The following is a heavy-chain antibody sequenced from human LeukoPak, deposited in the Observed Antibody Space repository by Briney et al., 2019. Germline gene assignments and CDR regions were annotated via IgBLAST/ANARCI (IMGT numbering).Heavy chain of an antibody. CDR3: ARDGSGSLQINYFDY. Sequence: RPGGSLRLSCAASGFTFSRYWMSWVRQAPGKGLEWVANIKQDGSEKYYVDSVKGRFTISRDNAKNSLYLQMNSLRAEDTAVYYCARDGSGSLQINYFDYWGQGTLVTVSS. CDR1: GFTFSRYW. CDR2: IKQDGSEK. J-gene: IGHJ4*02. D-gene: IGHD3-10*01. V-gene: IGHV3-7*01.